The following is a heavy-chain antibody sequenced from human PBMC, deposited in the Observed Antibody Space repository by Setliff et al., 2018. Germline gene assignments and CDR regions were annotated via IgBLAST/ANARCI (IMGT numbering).Heavy chain of an antibody. CDR2: ISPYNGYI. D-gene: IGHD2-2*01. V-gene: IGHV1-18*01. J-gene: IGHJ3*02. CDR3: TRDTNIVVVPPHRTAFDI. CDR1: GYTFSTYG. Sequence: ASVKVSCKASGYTFSTYGIAWVRQAPGQGLEWMGWISPYNGYIIYAHKFQGRVTMSTDTSTGTADMELRNLRSDDTAVYYCTRDTNIVVVPPHRTAFDIWGQGTMVTVSS.